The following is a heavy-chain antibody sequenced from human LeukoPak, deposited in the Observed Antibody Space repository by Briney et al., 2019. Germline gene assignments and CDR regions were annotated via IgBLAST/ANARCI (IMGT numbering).Heavy chain of an antibody. CDR2: INHSGST. Sequence: SETLSLTCAVYGGSFSGYYWSWIRQPPGKGLEWIGGINHSGSTNYNPSLKSRVTISVDTSKNQFSLKLSSVTAADTAVYYCARGYGPTFDYWGQGTLVTVSS. CDR3: ARGYGPTFDY. D-gene: IGHD4-17*01. V-gene: IGHV4-34*01. CDR1: GGSFSGYY. J-gene: IGHJ4*02.